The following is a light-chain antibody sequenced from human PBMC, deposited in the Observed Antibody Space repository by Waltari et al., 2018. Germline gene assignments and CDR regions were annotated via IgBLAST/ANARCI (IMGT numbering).Light chain of an antibody. CDR3: QQYYSYPSIT. CDR2: AAS. CDR1: QGISSY. V-gene: IGKV1-8*01. J-gene: IGKJ5*01. Sequence: AIRLTQSPSSFSASTGDRLTITCRASQGISSYLAWYQQKPGKAPKLLIYAASTLQSGVPSRFSGSGSGTDFTLTISCLQSEDFATYYCQQYYSYPSITFGQGTRLEIK.